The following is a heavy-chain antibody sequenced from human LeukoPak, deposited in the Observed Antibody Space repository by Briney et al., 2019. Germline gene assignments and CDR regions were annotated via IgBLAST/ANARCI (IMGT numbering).Heavy chain of an antibody. CDR2: ISWDGGST. V-gene: IGHV3-43*01. CDR1: GFTFDDYT. Sequence: PGGSLRLSCAASGFTFDDYTMHWVRQAPGKGLEWVSLISWDGGSTYYTDSVKGRFTISRDNSKNSLFLQMNSPTTEDTALYYCAKGSLGGDSSYYFDYWGQGTLVTVSS. D-gene: IGHD5-12*01. CDR3: AKGSLGGDSSYYFDY. J-gene: IGHJ4*02.